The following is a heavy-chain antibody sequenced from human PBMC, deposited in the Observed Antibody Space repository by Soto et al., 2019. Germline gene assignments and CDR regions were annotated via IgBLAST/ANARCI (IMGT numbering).Heavy chain of an antibody. CDR3: AREITIAARIPYYFDY. CDR2: IYHSGST. Sequence: PSEALSLTCAVSGGSISISNWCSWVRQPPGKGLEWIGEIYHSGSTNYNPSLKSRVTISVDKSKNQFSLKLSSVTAADTAVYYCAREITIAARIPYYFDYWGQGTLVTV. CDR1: GGSISISNW. V-gene: IGHV4-4*02. J-gene: IGHJ4*02. D-gene: IGHD6-6*01.